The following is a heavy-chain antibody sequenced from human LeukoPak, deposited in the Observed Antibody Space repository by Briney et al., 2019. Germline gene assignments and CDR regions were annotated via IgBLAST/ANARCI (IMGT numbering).Heavy chain of an antibody. J-gene: IGHJ4*02. D-gene: IGHD3-16*02. CDR1: GGSISSSSYY. Sequence: SETLSLTCTVSGGSISSSSYYWGWIRQPPGKGLEWIGSIYYSGSTYYNPSLKSRVTISVDTSKNQFSPKLSSVTAADTAVYYCASTFGTSYRLFDYWGQGTLVTVSS. CDR3: ASTFGTSYRLFDY. V-gene: IGHV4-39*01. CDR2: IYYSGST.